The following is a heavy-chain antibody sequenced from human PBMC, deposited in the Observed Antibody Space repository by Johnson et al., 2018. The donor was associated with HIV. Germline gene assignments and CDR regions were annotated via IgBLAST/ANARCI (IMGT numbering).Heavy chain of an antibody. Sequence: VQLVESGGDLVQPGGSLRLSCVASGFTFSSCAMSWVRQAPGKGLEWVSGISGSNASTYYADSVKGRFTISRDNSKNTLYLQMNSLRAEDTAVYYCAKSTWELRHLDAFDIWGQGTMVTVSS. V-gene: IGHV3-23*04. D-gene: IGHD1-26*01. CDR3: AKSTWELRHLDAFDI. CDR1: GFTFSSCA. CDR2: ISGSNAST. J-gene: IGHJ3*02.